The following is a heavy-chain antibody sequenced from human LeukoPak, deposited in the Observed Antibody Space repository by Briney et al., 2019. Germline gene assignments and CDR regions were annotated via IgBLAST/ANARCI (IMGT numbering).Heavy chain of an antibody. V-gene: IGHV1-18*01. D-gene: IGHD6-19*01. CDR1: GDTFIRYG. CDR3: AITVAYSSGTLFDY. J-gene: IGHJ4*02. CDR2: ISTGNGNT. Sequence: GASVKVSCKASGDTFIRYGISWVRQAPGQGLEWMGWISTGNGNTNYGQKLQGRVTMTTDTSTSTAYMELRSLRSDDTAVYYCAITVAYSSGTLFDYWGQGTLVTVSS.